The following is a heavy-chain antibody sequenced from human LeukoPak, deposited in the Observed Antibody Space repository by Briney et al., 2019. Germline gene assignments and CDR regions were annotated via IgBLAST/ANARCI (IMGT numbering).Heavy chain of an antibody. Sequence: RGSLRLSCAASGFTFSSYNMNWVRQAPGKGLEWVSSISSSGDYIYYADSVKGRFTISRDNAKNSLYLQMNSLRAEDTAVYYCARGHAGSAWGQGTLVTVSS. V-gene: IGHV3-21*01. J-gene: IGHJ4*02. CDR1: GFTFSSYN. CDR2: ISSSGDYI. CDR3: ARGHAGSA.